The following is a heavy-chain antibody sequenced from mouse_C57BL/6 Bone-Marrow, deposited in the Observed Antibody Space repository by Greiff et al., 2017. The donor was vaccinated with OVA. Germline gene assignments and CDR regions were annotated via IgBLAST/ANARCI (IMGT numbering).Heavy chain of an antibody. CDR3: ARHYYASGASDT. V-gene: IGHV1-63*01. CDR1: GYTFTNYW. CDR2: IYPGGGYT. Sequence: VQLQESGAELVRPGTSVKMSCKASGYTFTNYWIGWAKQRPGHGLEWIGDIYPGGGYTNYNEKFKGKATLTADKSSSTAYMQFSSLTSEESAIYFCARHYYASGASDTCGPGTTLTVSP. D-gene: IGHD1-1*01. J-gene: IGHJ2*01.